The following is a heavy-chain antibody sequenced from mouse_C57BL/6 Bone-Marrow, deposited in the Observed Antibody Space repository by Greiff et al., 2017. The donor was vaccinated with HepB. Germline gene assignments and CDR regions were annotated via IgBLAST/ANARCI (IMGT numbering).Heavy chain of an antibody. J-gene: IGHJ4*01. CDR3: ASSYYYGSSYYAMDY. D-gene: IGHD1-1*01. V-gene: IGHV2-6*03. CDR2: IWSDGST. CDR1: GFSLTSYG. Sequence: VQLKESGPGLVAPSQSLSITCTVSGFSLTSYGVHWVRQPPGKGLEWLVVIWSDGSTTYNSALKSRLSISKDNSKSQVFLKMNRLQTDDTAMYYCASSYYYGSSYYAMDYWGQGTSVTVSS.